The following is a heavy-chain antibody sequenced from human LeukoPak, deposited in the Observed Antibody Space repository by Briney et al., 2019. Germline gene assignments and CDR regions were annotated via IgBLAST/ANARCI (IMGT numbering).Heavy chain of an antibody. V-gene: IGHV3-7*01. D-gene: IGHD7-27*01. CDR1: GFSLSDSW. Sequence: PGGSLRLTCAASGFSLSDSWMSWVRQAPGKGPEWVANIKEDESQEHYADSVKGRLTVSRDNAKNSLFLQMNSLRVEDTAVYYCATYKNWVAGDVWGQGTTVSVSS. CDR2: IKEDESQE. CDR3: ATYKNWVAGDV. J-gene: IGHJ6*02.